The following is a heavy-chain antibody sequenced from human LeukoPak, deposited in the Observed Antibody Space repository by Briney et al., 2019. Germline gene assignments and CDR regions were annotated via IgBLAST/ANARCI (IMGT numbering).Heavy chain of an antibody. Sequence: SETLSLTCTVSGASLSFTSHSWGWARESPGKGLEWMAPFHSSGSTFYNPSLQSRVTISADTSKSQFSLNLYSLTAADTAVYYCARLPTGFPNWFDTWGQGTLVTVSS. CDR1: GASLSFTSHS. CDR3: ARLPTGFPNWFDT. V-gene: IGHV4-39*01. J-gene: IGHJ5*02. D-gene: IGHD4-17*01. CDR2: FHSSGST.